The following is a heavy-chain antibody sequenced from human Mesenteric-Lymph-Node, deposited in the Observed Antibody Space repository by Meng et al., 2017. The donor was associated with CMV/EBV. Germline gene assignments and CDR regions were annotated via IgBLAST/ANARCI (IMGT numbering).Heavy chain of an antibody. CDR1: GGSISNSDYY. J-gene: IGHJ6*02. V-gene: IGHV4-61*08. D-gene: IGHD3-16*01. Sequence: SETLSLTCTVSGGSISNSDYYWGWVRQPPGKGLEWIGYIYYNGRTKYNPSLQSRLTISQDTSRNQFSLKLNSVTAADTAVYYCAREGAGVVPYYGMDVWGQGTTVTVSS. CDR3: AREGAGVVPYYGMDV. CDR2: IYYNGRT.